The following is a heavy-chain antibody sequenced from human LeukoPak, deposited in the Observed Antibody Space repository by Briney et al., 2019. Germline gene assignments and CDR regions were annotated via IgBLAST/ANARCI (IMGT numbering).Heavy chain of an antibody. CDR3: ARHIGGSGSHDAFDM. V-gene: IGHV4-4*02. J-gene: IGHJ3*02. Sequence: SETLSLTCAVSGGSISSSNWWSWVRQPPGKGLEWIGEIYHSGSTNYNPSLKSRVTISVDKSKNQFSLKLSSVTAADTAVYYCARHIGGSGSHDAFDMWGQGTMVTVSS. CDR1: GGSISSSNW. CDR2: IYHSGST. D-gene: IGHD3-10*01.